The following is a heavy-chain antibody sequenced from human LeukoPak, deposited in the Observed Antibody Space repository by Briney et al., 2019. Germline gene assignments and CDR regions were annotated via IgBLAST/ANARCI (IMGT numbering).Heavy chain of an antibody. CDR3: ARGKYPYSLDV. CDR1: GFTFSDYW. CDR2: TNSDETST. Sequence: GGSLRLSCAASGFTFSDYWMHWVRQAPGKGLVWVSGTNSDETSTIYADSVKGRSTISRDNAKNTLYLQMNSLRAEDTALYYCARGKYPYSLDVWGQGTTVSVSS. V-gene: IGHV3-74*01. D-gene: IGHD2-2*02. J-gene: IGHJ6*02.